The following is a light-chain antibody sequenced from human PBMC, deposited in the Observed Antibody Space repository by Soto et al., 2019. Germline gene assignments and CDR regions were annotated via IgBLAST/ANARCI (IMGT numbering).Light chain of an antibody. CDR3: QQYGSSPVT. CDR1: ETVSSN. Sequence: EIVLTQSPATLSLSPGERATLSCRASETVSSNLAWYQQKLGQAPRLLIYGASNRATGIPDRFSGSGSGTDFTLTIGRLEPEDFAVYYCQQYGSSPVTFGQGTKVDIK. J-gene: IGKJ1*01. V-gene: IGKV3-20*01. CDR2: GAS.